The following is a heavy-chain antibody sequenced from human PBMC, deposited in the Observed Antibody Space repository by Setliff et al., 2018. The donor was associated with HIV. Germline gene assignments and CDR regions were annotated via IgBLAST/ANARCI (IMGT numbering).Heavy chain of an antibody. CDR3: ARDRGDLSLAYYLYYGMDV. CDR1: GYTFTSYY. CDR2: INPSGGST. J-gene: IGHJ6*02. Sequence: ASVKVSCKASGYTFTSYYMHWVRQAPGQGLEWMGIINPSGGSTSYAQKFQGRVTMTRDTSTSTVYMELSSLRSEDTAVYYCARDRGDLSLAYYLYYGMDVWGQGTTVTVSS. D-gene: IGHD3-10*01. V-gene: IGHV1-46*01.